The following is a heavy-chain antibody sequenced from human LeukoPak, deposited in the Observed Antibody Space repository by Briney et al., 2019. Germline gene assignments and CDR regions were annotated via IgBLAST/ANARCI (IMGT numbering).Heavy chain of an antibody. V-gene: IGHV3-23*01. D-gene: IGHD2-21*02. CDR2: IRDSGAYG. Sequence: GGSLRLSCAASGFIFSNYAMGWVRQAPGKGLEWDSTIRDSGAYGFYADSVKGRFTISRDNSKNTLYLQMNSLRAEDTAVYYCAKEGYCGGDCYREFDYWGQGTLVTVSS. CDR1: GFIFSNYA. CDR3: AKEGYCGGDCYREFDY. J-gene: IGHJ4*02.